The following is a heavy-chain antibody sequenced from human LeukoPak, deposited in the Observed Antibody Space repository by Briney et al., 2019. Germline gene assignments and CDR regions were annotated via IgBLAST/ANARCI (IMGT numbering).Heavy chain of an antibody. V-gene: IGHV4-39*01. Sequence: SETLSLTCTVSGGSISSSSYYWGWIRQPPGKGLEWIGRIYYSGSTYYNPSLKSRVTISVDTSKNQFSLKLSSVTAADTAVYYCARHLSIVVVTASSNWFDPWGQGTLVTVSS. CDR2: IYYSGST. CDR3: ARHLSIVVVTASSNWFDP. J-gene: IGHJ5*02. CDR1: GGSISSSSYY. D-gene: IGHD2-21*02.